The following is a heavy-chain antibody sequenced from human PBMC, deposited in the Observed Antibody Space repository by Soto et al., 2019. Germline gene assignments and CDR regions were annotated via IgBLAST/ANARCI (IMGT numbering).Heavy chain of an antibody. CDR1: GFTFSDYY. J-gene: IGHJ4*03. CDR2: IRNKANSYST. D-gene: IGHD5-18*01. V-gene: IGHV3-72*01. Sequence: EVQLVEYGGGLVQPGGSLRLSCAASGFTFSDYYMDWVRQAPGKGLEWVGRIRNKANSYSTEYAASVKGRFTISRDDSKNTLYLQMNSLKTVCTAAYYCARVAISYDPGKYSYYLGHGTLITVSS. CDR3: ARVAISYDPGKYSYY.